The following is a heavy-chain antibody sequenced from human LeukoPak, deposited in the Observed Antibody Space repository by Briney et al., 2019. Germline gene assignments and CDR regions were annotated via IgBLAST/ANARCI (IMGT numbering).Heavy chain of an antibody. CDR2: IKQDGSEK. CDR3: VGGYGWLPDY. Sequence: PGGSLRLSCAGYGITLSELWMNWPRQVPGKGLEWVANIKQDGSEKKYVDSVKGRFTISRDNAKNSVYLQMNSRRVDDTAVYYCVGGYGWLPDYWGQGALVTVSS. J-gene: IGHJ4*02. V-gene: IGHV3-7*04. D-gene: IGHD6-19*01. CDR1: GITLSELW.